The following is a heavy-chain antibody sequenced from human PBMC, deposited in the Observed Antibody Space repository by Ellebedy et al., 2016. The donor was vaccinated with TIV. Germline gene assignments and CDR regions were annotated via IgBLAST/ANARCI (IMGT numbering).Heavy chain of an antibody. V-gene: IGHV2-70*11. CDR1: GFSLTTTGIC. Sequence: SGPTLVKPTQTLTLTCTFSGFSLTTTGICVTWIRQPPGKALEWLARIDWDDDKYYSTSLKTRLTISKDTSKNQVLLTMTNMDPADTATYYCARVVDTTKMRGPFDVWGQGTMVSVSS. CDR2: IDWDDDK. CDR3: ARVVDTTKMRGPFDV. D-gene: IGHD5-18*01. J-gene: IGHJ3*01.